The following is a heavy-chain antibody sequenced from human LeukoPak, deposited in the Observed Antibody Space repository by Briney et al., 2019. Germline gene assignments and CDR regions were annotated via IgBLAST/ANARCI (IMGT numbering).Heavy chain of an antibody. CDR3: ARDGSGYDDAFDI. D-gene: IGHD5-12*01. CDR1: GFTFSSYN. V-gene: IGHV3-21*01. CDR2: ISSSSSYI. J-gene: IGHJ3*02. Sequence: PGGSLRLSCAASGFTFSSYNMNWVRQAPGKGLEWVSSISSSSSYIYYADSVKGRFTISRDNARNSLYLQMDSLRAEDTAVYYCARDGSGYDDAFDIWGQGTMVTVSS.